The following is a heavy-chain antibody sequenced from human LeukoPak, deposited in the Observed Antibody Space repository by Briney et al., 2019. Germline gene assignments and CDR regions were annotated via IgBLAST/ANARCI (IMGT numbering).Heavy chain of an antibody. Sequence: PMASVKVSCKASGGTFSSYAISWVRQAPGQGLEWMGGIIPIFGTANYAQKFQGRVTITADESTSTAYMELSSLRSEDTAVYYCARDRGLGAARPGAGIGDAFDIWGQGTMVTVSS. J-gene: IGHJ3*02. V-gene: IGHV1-69*01. CDR2: IIPIFGTA. CDR3: ARDRGLGAARPGAGIGDAFDI. D-gene: IGHD6-6*01. CDR1: GGTFSSYA.